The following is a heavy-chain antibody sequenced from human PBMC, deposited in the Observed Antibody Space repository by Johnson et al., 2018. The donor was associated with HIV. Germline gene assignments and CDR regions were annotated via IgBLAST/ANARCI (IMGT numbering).Heavy chain of an antibody. D-gene: IGHD1-26*01. CDR2: LGGSGGTT. J-gene: IGHJ3*02. CDR1: GFTFSSYA. CDR3: AKYGGHGTDFSAFEI. Sequence: VQLVESGGGVVQPGRSLRLSCAASGFTFSSYALHWVRQAPGKGLEWVSTLGGSGGTTYYADSVKGRFTVSRDNSKNTLFLQMTSLRAEDTAVYYCAKYGGHGTDFSAFEIWGQGTKVTVSS. V-gene: IGHV3-23*04.